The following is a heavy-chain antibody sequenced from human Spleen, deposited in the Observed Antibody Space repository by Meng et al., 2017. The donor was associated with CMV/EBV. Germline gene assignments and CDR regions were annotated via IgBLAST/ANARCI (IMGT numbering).Heavy chain of an antibody. CDR2: ISSSSSYI. D-gene: IGHD2-15*01. CDR1: GFTFSSYW. V-gene: IGHV3-21*01. CDR3: ARGYCSVDTCQIDY. J-gene: IGHJ4*02. Sequence: GESLKISCAASGFTFSSYWMHWVRQAPGKGLEWVSSISSSSSYIYYADSVKGLFTISRDDSRNTLYLQMNSLRSEDTAMYFCARGYCSVDTCQIDYWGQGTLVTVSS.